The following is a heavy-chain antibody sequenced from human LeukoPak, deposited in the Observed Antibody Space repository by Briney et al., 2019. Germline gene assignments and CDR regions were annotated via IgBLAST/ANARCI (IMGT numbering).Heavy chain of an antibody. J-gene: IGHJ4*02. CDR2: VNHSGST. D-gene: IGHD6-13*01. CDR3: AGAKIAAAGVPFDY. Sequence: SETLSLSCAAYGVSFSGYCWSWIRQPPGKGLEWVGEVNHSGSTKYNPSLKNRVTISVGTSKNQFSLKLSSVTAADTGALYCAGAKIAAAGVPFDYWGQGTLVTVSS. V-gene: IGHV4-34*01. CDR1: GVSFSGYC.